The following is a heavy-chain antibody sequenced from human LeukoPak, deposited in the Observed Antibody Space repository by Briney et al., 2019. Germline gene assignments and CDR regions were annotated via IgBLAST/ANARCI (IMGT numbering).Heavy chain of an antibody. V-gene: IGHV4-34*01. D-gene: IGHD3-22*01. Sequence: PSETLSHTCAVYGGSFSVYYWSWIRQPPGKGLEWIGEINHSGSTNYNPSLKSRVTISVDTSKNQFSLKLSSVTAADTAVYYCARGLPTYYYDSSGYYYYYYGMDVWGQGTTVTVSS. CDR1: GGSFSVYY. CDR2: INHSGST. CDR3: ARGLPTYYYDSSGYYYYYYGMDV. J-gene: IGHJ6*02.